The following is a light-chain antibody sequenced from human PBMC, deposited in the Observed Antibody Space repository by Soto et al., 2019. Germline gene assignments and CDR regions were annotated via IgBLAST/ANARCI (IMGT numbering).Light chain of an antibody. Sequence: QSALTQPASVSGSPGQSITISCTGTSSDVGDYNYVSWYQQHPGKAPKLMIYEVSKRPSGVSHRFYGSKSGNTASLTISGLQAEYEADYYCPSYRSSNNPYVFGTGTKLTVL. CDR3: PSYRSSNNPYV. CDR2: EVS. J-gene: IGLJ1*01. V-gene: IGLV2-14*01. CDR1: SSDVGDYNY.